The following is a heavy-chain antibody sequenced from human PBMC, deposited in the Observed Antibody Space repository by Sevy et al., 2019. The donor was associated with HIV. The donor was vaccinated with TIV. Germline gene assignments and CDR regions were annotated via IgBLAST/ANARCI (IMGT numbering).Heavy chain of an antibody. J-gene: IGHJ6*02. CDR1: GYTFTSYG. Sequence: ASVKVSCKASGYTFTSYGISWVRQAPGQGLEWMGWISVYNGNTNYAQKLQGRVTMSTDTSTSTAYMELWSLRSDYTAVYYCARDPDPYRRADYYGMDVWGQGTTVTVSS. D-gene: IGHD5-12*01. CDR2: ISVYNGNT. CDR3: ARDPDPYRRADYYGMDV. V-gene: IGHV1-18*04.